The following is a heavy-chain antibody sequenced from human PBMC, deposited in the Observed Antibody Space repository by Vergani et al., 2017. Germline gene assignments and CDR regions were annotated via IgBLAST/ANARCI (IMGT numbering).Heavy chain of an antibody. J-gene: IGHJ5*02. D-gene: IGHD2-15*01. CDR1: GFTFSSYW. CDR2: INSDGSST. CDR3: ARDLYCSGGSCYSWWFDP. V-gene: IGHV3-74*01. Sequence: EVQLVESGGGLVQPGGSLRLSCAASGFTFSSYWMHWVRHAPGKGLVWVSRINSDGSSTSYADSVKGRFTISRDNAKNTLYLQMNSLRAEDTAVYYCARDLYCSGGSCYSWWFDPWGQGTLVTVSS.